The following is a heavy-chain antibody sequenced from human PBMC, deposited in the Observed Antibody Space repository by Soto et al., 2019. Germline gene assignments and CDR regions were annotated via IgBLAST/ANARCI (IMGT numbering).Heavy chain of an antibody. D-gene: IGHD2-2*01. Sequence: SVKVSCNASGNTFTNFGVTWVRQAPGQGLEWMGWISAYTDDPNYAQKFQGRVTMTIDTSTSTAYLDLRSLTSDDTAVYYCARVIPGAEAWFDTWGQGTLVTVSS. CDR3: ARVIPGAEAWFDT. V-gene: IGHV1-18*01. J-gene: IGHJ5*02. CDR2: ISAYTDDP. CDR1: GNTFTNFG.